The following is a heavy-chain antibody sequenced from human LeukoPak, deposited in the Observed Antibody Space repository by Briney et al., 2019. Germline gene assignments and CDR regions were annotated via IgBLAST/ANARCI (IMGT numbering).Heavy chain of an antibody. CDR1: GFTFSNYY. Sequence: PGRSLRLSCAASGFTFSNYYMSWIRQAPGKGLEWVSYISNSRSYTNYADSVKGRFTISRDNAKNSLYLQMNSLRAEDTAVYYCASISIAAPYWGQGTLVTVSS. J-gene: IGHJ4*02. V-gene: IGHV3-11*06. CDR2: ISNSRSYT. D-gene: IGHD6-13*01. CDR3: ASISIAAPY.